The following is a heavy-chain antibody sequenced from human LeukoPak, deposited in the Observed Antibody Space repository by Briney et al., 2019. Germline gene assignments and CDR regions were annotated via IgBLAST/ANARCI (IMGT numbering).Heavy chain of an antibody. D-gene: IGHD2-2*01. Sequence: GGSLRLSCAASGFTFSSYALHWVRQAPGKGLEGVAVISYDGSNKYYADSVKGRFTISRDNSKNTLYLQMNSLRAEDTAVYYCARDRVVVPAAMPGSFWFDPWGQGTLVTVSS. CDR1: GFTFSSYA. J-gene: IGHJ5*02. CDR2: ISYDGSNK. CDR3: ARDRVVVPAAMPGSFWFDP. V-gene: IGHV3-30*04.